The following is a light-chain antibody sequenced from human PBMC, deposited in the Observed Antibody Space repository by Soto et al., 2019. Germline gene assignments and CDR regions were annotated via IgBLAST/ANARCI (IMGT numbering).Light chain of an antibody. Sequence: EIVMTQFPGTLSVSPGERATLSCRASQSISSDLAWYQQKPGQAPRLLIYGASTRATGVPARFSGSGSGTEFTLTISSLQSEDFAVYYCQQYNNWPPLTFGQGTKVEIK. CDR3: QQYNNWPPLT. CDR1: QSISSD. J-gene: IGKJ1*01. CDR2: GAS. V-gene: IGKV3-15*01.